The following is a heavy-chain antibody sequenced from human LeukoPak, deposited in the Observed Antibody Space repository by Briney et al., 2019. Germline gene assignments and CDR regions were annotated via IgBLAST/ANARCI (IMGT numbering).Heavy chain of an antibody. D-gene: IGHD3-10*01. CDR3: ARASTMVRGAPPYYFDY. CDR2: ISSSSSYI. CDR1: GLTFSSYS. V-gene: IGHV3-21*01. Sequence: GGSLRLSCAASGLTFSSYSMNWVRQAPGKGLEWVSSISSSSSYIYYADSVKGRFTISRDNAKNSLYLQMNSLRAEDTAVYYCARASTMVRGAPPYYFDYWGQGTLVTVSS. J-gene: IGHJ4*02.